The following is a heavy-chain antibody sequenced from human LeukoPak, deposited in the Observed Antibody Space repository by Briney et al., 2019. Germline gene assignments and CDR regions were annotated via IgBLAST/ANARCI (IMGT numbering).Heavy chain of an antibody. Sequence: ASVKVSCKASGYTFTAYYMHWVRQAPGQGLEWMGSINPNSGGTNYAQEFQGRVTMTRDTSISTAYMELGRLRSDDTAVYYCAREGSGWYYFDYWGQGTLVTVSS. CDR3: AREGSGWYYFDY. J-gene: IGHJ4*02. CDR1: GYTFTAYY. CDR2: INPNSGGT. V-gene: IGHV1-2*02. D-gene: IGHD6-19*01.